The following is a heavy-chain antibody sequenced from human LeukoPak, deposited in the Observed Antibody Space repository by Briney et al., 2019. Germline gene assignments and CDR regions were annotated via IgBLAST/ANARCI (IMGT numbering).Heavy chain of an antibody. CDR1: GFTFDDYA. J-gene: IGHJ4*02. CDR2: ISWNSGSI. D-gene: IGHD3-10*01. Sequence: GRSLRLSCAASGFTFDDYAMHWVRQAPGKGLEWVSGISWNSGSIGYADSVKGRFTISGDNAKNSLYLQMNSLRAEDTALYYCAKGVVGFGDPFDYWGQGTLVTVSS. V-gene: IGHV3-9*01. CDR3: AKGVVGFGDPFDY.